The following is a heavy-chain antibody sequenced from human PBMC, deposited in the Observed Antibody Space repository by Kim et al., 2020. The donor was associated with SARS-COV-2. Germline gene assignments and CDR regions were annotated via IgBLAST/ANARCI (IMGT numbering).Heavy chain of an antibody. CDR2: IWYDGNDK. J-gene: IGHJ4*02. Sequence: GGSLRLSCAASGFIFSNYGMHWVRQAPGKGLEWLAVIWYDGNDKYYADSVKGLLTVSRDNSKNTLYMEVNSLRVEDTAVYYCARVMRDSSSSTPDYWGLGTLVTVSS. CDR1: GFIFSNYG. D-gene: IGHD6-6*01. V-gene: IGHV3-33*01. CDR3: ARVMRDSSSSTPDY.